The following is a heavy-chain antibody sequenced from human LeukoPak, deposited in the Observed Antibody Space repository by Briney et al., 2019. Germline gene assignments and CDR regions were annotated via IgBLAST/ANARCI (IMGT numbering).Heavy chain of an antibody. CDR1: GYTLTDYH. CDR2: MKPKSGGT. J-gene: IGHJ4*02. CDR3: ARDPVDGYSHHDY. Sequence: ASVKVSCKTSGYTLTDYHMIWVRQARGQGLEWMAWMKPKSGGTIYAQQFQGRVTVTRDTSISTAFMELTSLRSDDTAIYYCARDPVDGYSHHDYWGQGTPVTVSS. V-gene: IGHV1-2*02. D-gene: IGHD5-24*01.